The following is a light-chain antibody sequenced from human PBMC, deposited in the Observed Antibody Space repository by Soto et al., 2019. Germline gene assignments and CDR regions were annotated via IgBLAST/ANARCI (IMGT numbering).Light chain of an antibody. CDR2: EVT. CDR1: SSDVGGYNY. V-gene: IGLV2-8*01. J-gene: IGLJ2*01. CDR3: SSYAGSNNFVV. Sequence: QSALTQPPSASGSPGQSVTISCRGTSSDVGGYNYVSWHQHHPGKAPKLMIYEVTKRPSGVPDRFSASKSGNTASLTVSGLQAEDEADYYCSSYAGSNNFVVFGGGTKLTVL.